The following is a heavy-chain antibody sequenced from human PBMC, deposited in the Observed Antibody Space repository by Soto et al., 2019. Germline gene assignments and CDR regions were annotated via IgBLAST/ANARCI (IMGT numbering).Heavy chain of an antibody. CDR3: ARFYDSSAYFPHPLDY. J-gene: IGHJ4*02. V-gene: IGHV5-51*01. Sequence: GESLKISCKDSGYSFTSYWIGWVRQKPGKGLELMGIIYPGDSDTRYSPSFQGQVSISADKSITTAFLQWSSLKASDTAMYYCARFYDSSAYFPHPLDYWGQGTLVTVSS. CDR1: GYSFTSYW. CDR2: IYPGDSDT. D-gene: IGHD3-22*01.